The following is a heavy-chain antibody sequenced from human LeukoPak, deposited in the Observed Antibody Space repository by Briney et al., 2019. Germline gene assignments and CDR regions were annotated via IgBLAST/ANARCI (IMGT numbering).Heavy chain of an antibody. CDR2: IYYSGST. Sequence: SETLSLTCTVSGGSISSYYWSWIRQPPGKGLEWSGYIYYSGSTNYNPSLKSRVTISVDTSKNQFSLKLSSVTAADTAVYYCARLLEGYSGYEWFDYWGQGTLVTVSS. CDR1: GGSISSYY. V-gene: IGHV4-59*08. J-gene: IGHJ4*02. D-gene: IGHD5-12*01. CDR3: ARLLEGYSGYEWFDY.